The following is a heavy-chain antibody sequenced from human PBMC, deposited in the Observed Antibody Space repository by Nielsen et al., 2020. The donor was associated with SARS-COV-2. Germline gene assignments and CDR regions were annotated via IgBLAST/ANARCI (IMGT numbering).Heavy chain of an antibody. V-gene: IGHV5-51*01. CDR3: ARLRDRMFDY. Sequence: GESLKISCQGSGSSFTSYWIGWVRQMPGKGLEWMGIIYPDDSDTRYSPSFQGQVTISADKSITTAYLQWSSLKASDTAMYYCARLRDRMFDYWGQGTLVTVSS. CDR2: IYPDDSDT. D-gene: IGHD5-24*01. CDR1: GSSFTSYW. J-gene: IGHJ4*02.